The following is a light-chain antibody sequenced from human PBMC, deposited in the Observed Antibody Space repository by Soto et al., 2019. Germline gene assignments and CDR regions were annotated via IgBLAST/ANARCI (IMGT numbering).Light chain of an antibody. CDR2: GAS. CDR1: QSVSSN. V-gene: IGKV3-15*01. J-gene: IGKJ1*01. Sequence: EIVMTQSPATLSVSPGERATLSCRASQSVSSNLAWYQQKPGQAPRLLIYGASTRATGIPARFSGSGSGTELTRTISSLQSEDFAVYYCQQYNNWPPKTFGQGTKVEIK. CDR3: QQYNNWPPKT.